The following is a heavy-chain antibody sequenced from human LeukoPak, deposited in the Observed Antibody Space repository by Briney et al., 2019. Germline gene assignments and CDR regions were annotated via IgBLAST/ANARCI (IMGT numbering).Heavy chain of an antibody. D-gene: IGHD2-2*03. J-gene: IGHJ4*02. Sequence: GGSLRLSCAASGFTFSSYAMSWVRQAPGKGLEWVSAISGSGGSTYYADSVKGRFTISRDNPKNTLYLQMNSLRAEDTAVYYCAKLDTRLDIVVVPAALDYWGQGTLVTVSS. CDR1: GFTFSSYA. CDR2: ISGSGGST. V-gene: IGHV3-23*01. CDR3: AKLDTRLDIVVVPAALDY.